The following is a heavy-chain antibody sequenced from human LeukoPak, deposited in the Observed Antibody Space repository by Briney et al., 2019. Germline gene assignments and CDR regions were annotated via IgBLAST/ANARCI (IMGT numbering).Heavy chain of an antibody. J-gene: IGHJ4*02. CDR3: ARIPGYGDKRWYFDY. V-gene: IGHV4-4*02. Sequence: SETLSLTCGVSGGSISSSNWWSWVRQPPGKGLEWIGEIYHSGRTNYNPSLKSRVTISVDKSKNQFSLKLSSVTAADTAVYYCARIPGYGDKRWYFDYWGQGTLVTVSS. D-gene: IGHD4-17*01. CDR2: IYHSGRT. CDR1: GGSISSSNW.